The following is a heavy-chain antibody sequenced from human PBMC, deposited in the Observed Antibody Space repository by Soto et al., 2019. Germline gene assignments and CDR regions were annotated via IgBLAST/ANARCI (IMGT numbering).Heavy chain of an antibody. CDR1: GFSFDTYA. CDR2: ISGSGGNT. D-gene: IGHD5-12*01. Sequence: EAQLLESGGGLVQPGGSLSVSCAASGFSFDTYAMSWVRQAPGKGLEWVSTISGSGGNTYYADSVKGRFTISRDNSKNILYLQMTSLRAEDTALYYCAKIGMTTINRDYWGQGTQVTVSS. CDR3: AKIGMTTINRDY. J-gene: IGHJ4*02. V-gene: IGHV3-23*01.